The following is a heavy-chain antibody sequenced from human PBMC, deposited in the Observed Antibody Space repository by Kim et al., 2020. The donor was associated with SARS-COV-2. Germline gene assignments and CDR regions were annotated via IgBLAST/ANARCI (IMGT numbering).Heavy chain of an antibody. CDR2: IKSKTDGGTT. CDR3: TTDLATWELRYYNYGMDV. Sequence: GGSLRLSCAASGFTFSNAWMSWVRQAPGKGLEWVGRIKSKTDGGTTDYAAPVKGRFTISRDDSKNTLYLQMNSLKTEDTAVYYCTTDLATWELRYYNYGMDVWGQGTTVTVSS. J-gene: IGHJ6*02. D-gene: IGHD1-26*01. V-gene: IGHV3-15*01. CDR1: GFTFSNAW.